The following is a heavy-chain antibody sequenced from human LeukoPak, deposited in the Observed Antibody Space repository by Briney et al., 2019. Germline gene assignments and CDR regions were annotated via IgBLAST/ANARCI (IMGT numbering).Heavy chain of an antibody. Sequence: PGGSLRLSCAASGFTFGSFSMSWVRQAPGKGLEWVSVISGSGETTFYADSVRGRFTISRDNSKSTLYLQMTSLRAEDTAVYYCAKSPPGVATATGVLSFDYWGQGTLVTVSS. CDR1: GFTFGSFS. D-gene: IGHD5-12*01. V-gene: IGHV3-23*01. CDR3: AKSPPGVATATGVLSFDY. CDR2: ISGSGETT. J-gene: IGHJ4*02.